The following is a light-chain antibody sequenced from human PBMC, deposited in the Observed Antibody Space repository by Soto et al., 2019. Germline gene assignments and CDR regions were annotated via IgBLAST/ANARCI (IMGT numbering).Light chain of an antibody. CDR1: QSVSSN. J-gene: IGKJ2*01. CDR2: GAS. V-gene: IGKV3-15*01. Sequence: EIVMTQSTATLSVSLGERATLSCRASQSVSSNLAWYKQKPGQPPSLLIYGASARATGIPARFSGSGSGTEFTLTISSXQSEDFAVYYCQHYNNWPFTFGQGTKVDIK. CDR3: QHYNNWPFT.